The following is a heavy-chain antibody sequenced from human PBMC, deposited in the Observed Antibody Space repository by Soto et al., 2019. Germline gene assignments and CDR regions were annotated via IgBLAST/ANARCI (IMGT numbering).Heavy chain of an antibody. CDR3: AGPPGYINDWYYFDL. V-gene: IGHV1-2*02. CDR2: ISPKSGGT. CDR1: GYTFINYY. D-gene: IGHD3-9*01. Sequence: QVQLVQSGAEVKKPGASVKISCEASGYTFINYYMHWVRQAPGQGFEWMGRISPKSGGTNYAQKFQGRVSMTWETYLKAAYMERSSLMSEETAVYYCAGPPGYINDWYYFDLWGEGTQVTVSS. J-gene: IGHJ4*02.